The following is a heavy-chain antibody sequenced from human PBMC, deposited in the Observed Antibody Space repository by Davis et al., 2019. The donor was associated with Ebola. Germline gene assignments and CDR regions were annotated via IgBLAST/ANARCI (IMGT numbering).Heavy chain of an antibody. CDR1: GYTFTRYY. CDR2: INPSGGST. V-gene: IGHV1-46*01. CDR3: ARDNEQWLVLTPTYFDY. Sequence: ASVKVSCKASGYTFTRYYMHWVRQAPGQGLEWMGIINPSGGSTSYAQKFQGRVTMTRDTSTSTVYMELSSLRSEDTAVYYCARDNEQWLVLTPTYFDYWGQGTLVTVSS. D-gene: IGHD6-19*01. J-gene: IGHJ4*02.